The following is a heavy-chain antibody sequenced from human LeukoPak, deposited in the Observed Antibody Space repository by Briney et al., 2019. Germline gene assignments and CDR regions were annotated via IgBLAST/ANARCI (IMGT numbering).Heavy chain of an antibody. CDR2: VYYSGST. Sequence: PSETLSLTCTVSGGSISSYYWSWIRQPPGKGLEWIGYVYYSGSTNYNPSLKSRVTISVDTSKNQFSLKLSSVTAADTAVYYCARVADILTGYYLDYWGQGTLVTVSS. J-gene: IGHJ4*02. V-gene: IGHV4-59*01. CDR3: ARVADILTGYYLDY. D-gene: IGHD3-9*01. CDR1: GGSISSYY.